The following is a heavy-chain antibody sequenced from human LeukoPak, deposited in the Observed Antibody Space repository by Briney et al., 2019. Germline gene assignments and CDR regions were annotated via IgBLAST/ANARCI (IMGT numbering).Heavy chain of an antibody. CDR2: INPNSGGT. V-gene: IGHV1-2*06. J-gene: IGHJ6*03. CDR3: ARLVRNYYYVDV. CDR1: RYTFTGYY. D-gene: IGHD3-16*02. Sequence: GASVKASCKASRYTFTGYYMHWVRQAPGQGLEWMGRINPNSGGTNYAQKFQGRVTMTRDTSISTAYMELSRLRSDDTAVYYCARLVRNYYYVDVWGKGTTVTVSS.